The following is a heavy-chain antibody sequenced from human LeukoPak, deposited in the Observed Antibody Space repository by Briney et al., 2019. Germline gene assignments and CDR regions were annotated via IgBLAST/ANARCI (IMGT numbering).Heavy chain of an antibody. D-gene: IGHD3-10*01. J-gene: IGHJ5*02. CDR1: GGSISSNTYY. CDR3: ARDRYGSGSYWFDP. CDR2: IYNSGST. Sequence: SETLSLTCTVSGGSISSNTYYWGWIRQPPGRGLEWVGYIYNSGSTNYNPSLKSRVTISVDTSKNQFSLKLSSVTAADTAVYYCARDRYGSGSYWFDPWGQGTLVTVSS. V-gene: IGHV4-39*07.